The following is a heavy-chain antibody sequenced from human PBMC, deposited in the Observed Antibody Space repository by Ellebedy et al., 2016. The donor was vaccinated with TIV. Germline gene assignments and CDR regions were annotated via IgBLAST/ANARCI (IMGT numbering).Heavy chain of an antibody. CDR2: ISNSETT. D-gene: IGHD3-16*01. CDR1: GFTFNSYS. CDR3: ARCRFNWHFDL. V-gene: IGHV3-48*01. Sequence: GESLKISCAGSGFTFNSYSMNWVRQAPGKGLEWLSYISNSETTYYADYVRGLFTISRDNANKSVYLQMNSLLPEDTAVYYCARCRFNWHFDLWGRGTLVTVSS. J-gene: IGHJ2*01.